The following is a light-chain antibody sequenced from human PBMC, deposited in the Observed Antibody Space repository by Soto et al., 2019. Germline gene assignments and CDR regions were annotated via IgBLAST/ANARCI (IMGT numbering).Light chain of an antibody. CDR1: QSVSSN. J-gene: IGKJ4*01. V-gene: IGKV3-15*01. CDR2: GAS. Sequence: EIVMTQYPATLSVSPGERYTLSCRASQSVSSNLAWYQQKPGQAPRLLIYGASTRATGIPARFSGSGSGTEFTLTISSLQSEDFAVYYCQQSNNWPPLTVGGGTQVEIK. CDR3: QQSNNWPPLT.